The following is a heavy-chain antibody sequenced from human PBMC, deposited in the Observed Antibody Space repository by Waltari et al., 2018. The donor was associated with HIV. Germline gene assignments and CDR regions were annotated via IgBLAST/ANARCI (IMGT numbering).Heavy chain of an antibody. D-gene: IGHD3-10*01. CDR3: ARGGFYGSGSKVN. J-gene: IGHJ4*02. Sequence: EVQLVESGGGLVQPGGSLRLSCAASGFTFSSYWMIWVLPAPGKGLEGVANIKQDGSEKYYVDSVNGRFTISRDNAENSLYLQMNSLRAEDTAVYYCARGGFYGSGSKVNWGQGTLVTVSS. V-gene: IGHV3-7*04. CDR1: GFTFSSYW. CDR2: IKQDGSEK.